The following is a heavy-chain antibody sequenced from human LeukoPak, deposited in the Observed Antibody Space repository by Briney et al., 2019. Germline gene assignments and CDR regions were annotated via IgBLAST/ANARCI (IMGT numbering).Heavy chain of an antibody. CDR1: GFTVSSNY. D-gene: IGHD1-14*01. CDR2: IYSGGST. CDR3: ARGVEPLAANTLAY. V-gene: IGHV3-53*01. J-gene: IGHJ4*02. Sequence: GGSLRLSCAASGFTVSSNYMSWVRQAPGKGLEWVSVIYSGGSTYYADSVKGRFTISRDNSKNTLYLQMNSLRAEDTAVYYCARGVEPLAANTLAYWGQGTLVTVSS.